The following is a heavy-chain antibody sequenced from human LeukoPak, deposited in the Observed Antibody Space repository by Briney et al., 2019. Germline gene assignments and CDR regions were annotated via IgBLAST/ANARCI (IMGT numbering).Heavy chain of an antibody. CDR1: GGSISSYY. CDR2: IYYSGST. CDR3: ATLNLRGSGY. J-gene: IGHJ4*02. D-gene: IGHD1-26*01. Sequence: SSETLSLTCTVSGGSISSYYWSWIRQPPGKGLEWIGYIYYSGSTNYNPSLKSRVTISVDTSKNQFSLELSSVTAADTAVYYCATLNLRGSGYWGQGTLVTVSS. V-gene: IGHV4-59*08.